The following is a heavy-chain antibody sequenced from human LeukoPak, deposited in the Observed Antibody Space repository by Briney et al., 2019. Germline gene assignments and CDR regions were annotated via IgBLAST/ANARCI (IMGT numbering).Heavy chain of an antibody. D-gene: IGHD2-2*01. V-gene: IGHV4-30-4*08. CDR2: IYYSGST. Sequence: TFGDYAMSWIRQPPGKGLEWIGYIYYSGSTYYNPSLKSRVTISVDTSKNQFSLKLSSVTAADTAVYYCARTTVVPAAMPYDYWGKGTLVTVSS. J-gene: IGHJ4*02. CDR1: TFGDYA. CDR3: ARTTVVPAAMPYDY.